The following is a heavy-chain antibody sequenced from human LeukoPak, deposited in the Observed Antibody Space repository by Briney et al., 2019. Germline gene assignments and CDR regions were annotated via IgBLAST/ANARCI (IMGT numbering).Heavy chain of an antibody. CDR3: ARTHCGGGSCDTFDP. V-gene: IGHV4-31*03. D-gene: IGHD2-21*01. J-gene: IGHJ5*02. CDR1: GGSISSGGYY. CDR2: IYYSGST. Sequence: SSQTLSLTCTVSGGSISSGGYYWSWIRQHPGKGLEWIGYIYYSGSTYYNPSLKSRVTISVDTSKNHFSLKLTSVTAADTAVYYCARTHCGGGSCDTFDPWGQGTLVTVSS.